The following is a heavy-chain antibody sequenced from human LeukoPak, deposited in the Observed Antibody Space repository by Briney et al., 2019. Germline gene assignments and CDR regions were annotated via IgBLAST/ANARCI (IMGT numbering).Heavy chain of an antibody. CDR3: ARSGRQLFELDY. D-gene: IGHD5-18*01. V-gene: IGHV4-39*01. CDR1: GVSISSSNSY. CDR2: IYYSGNT. Sequence: PSETLSLTCTVSGVSISSSNSYWGWIRQPPGKGLEWIGSIYYSGNTYYNPSLKSRVTISVDTSKNQFSLKLSSVTAADTAVYYCARSGRQLFELDYWGQGTLVTVSS. J-gene: IGHJ4*02.